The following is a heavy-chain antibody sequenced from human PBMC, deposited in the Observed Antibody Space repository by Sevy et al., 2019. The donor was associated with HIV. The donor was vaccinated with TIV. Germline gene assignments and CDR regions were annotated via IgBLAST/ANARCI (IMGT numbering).Heavy chain of an antibody. Sequence: SETLSLTCTVSGGSISSYYWSWIRQPPGKGLEWIGYIYYSGSTNYNPSLKSRVTISVDTSKNQISLKLSSMTAADTAVYYCARDKVHYYDSSVGTMDGMDVWGQGTTVTVSS. CDR3: ARDKVHYYDSSVGTMDGMDV. J-gene: IGHJ6*02. D-gene: IGHD3-22*01. V-gene: IGHV4-59*01. CDR1: GGSISSYY. CDR2: IYYSGST.